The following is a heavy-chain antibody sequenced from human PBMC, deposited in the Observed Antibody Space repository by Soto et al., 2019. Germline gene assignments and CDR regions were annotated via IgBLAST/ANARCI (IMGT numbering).Heavy chain of an antibody. CDR2: ISADGSNR. D-gene: IGHD1-26*01. V-gene: IGHV3-30*18. Sequence: GGSLRLSCVASGFSFSAFGMHWVRQSPGKGLEWVAVISADGSNRFYEDSVRGRFTISRDNSRNTLYLEINTLRPDDTAVYFCAKGNFVSFHRCHYWGQGAKVTVSS. J-gene: IGHJ4*02. CDR3: AKGNFVSFHRCHY. CDR1: GFSFSAFG.